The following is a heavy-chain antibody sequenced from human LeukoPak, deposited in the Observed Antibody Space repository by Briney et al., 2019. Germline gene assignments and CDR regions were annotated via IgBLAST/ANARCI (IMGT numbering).Heavy chain of an antibody. CDR1: GGSISSYY. D-gene: IGHD5-18*01. V-gene: IGHV4-4*07. Sequence: SETLSLTCTVSGGSISSYYWSWIRQPAGKGLEWIGRIYTSGSTNYNPSLKSRVTMSVDTSKNQFSLKLSSVTAADTAVYYCARDRGYSYGYPYYMDVWGKGTTVAVSS. J-gene: IGHJ6*03. CDR3: ARDRGYSYGYPYYMDV. CDR2: IYTSGST.